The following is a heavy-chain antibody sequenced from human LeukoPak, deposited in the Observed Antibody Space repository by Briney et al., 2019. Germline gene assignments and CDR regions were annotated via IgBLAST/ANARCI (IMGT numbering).Heavy chain of an antibody. J-gene: IGHJ4*02. V-gene: IGHV4-39*01. CDR2: IYYSGST. CDR3: ARHAPYSSSWGPFDY. Sequence: PSETLSLTCTVSGGSISSSSYYWGWIRQPPGKGLEWIGSIYYSGSTYYNPSLKSRVTMSVDTSKNQFSLKLSSVTAADTAVYYCARHAPYSSSWGPFDYWGQGTLVTVSS. D-gene: IGHD6-13*01. CDR1: GGSISSSSYY.